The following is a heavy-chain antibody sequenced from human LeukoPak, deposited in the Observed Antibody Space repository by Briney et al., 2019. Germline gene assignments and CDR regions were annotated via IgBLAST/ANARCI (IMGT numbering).Heavy chain of an antibody. V-gene: IGHV1-2*02. Sequence: GASVKVSCKASGYTFTGYYMHWVRQAPGQGLEWMGWINPNSGGTNYAQKFQGRVTMTRDTSISTAYMELSSLRSEDTAVYYCARDSGLGPLTFGGVIVSAFDIWGQGTMVTVSS. CDR3: ARDSGLGPLTFGGVIVSAFDI. CDR1: GYTFTGYY. D-gene: IGHD3-16*02. CDR2: INPNSGGT. J-gene: IGHJ3*02.